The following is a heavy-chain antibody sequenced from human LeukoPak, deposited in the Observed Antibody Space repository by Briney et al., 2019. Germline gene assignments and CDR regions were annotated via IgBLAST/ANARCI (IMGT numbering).Heavy chain of an antibody. Sequence: GGSLRLSCAASGFTFSNYAMHWVRQAPGKGLEWVAFMSYDGSDKYYADSVKGRFTIPRDNSKSTLYLQMNSLRAEDTAVYYCAKDEPGTYSPSDYWGQGTLVTVSS. V-gene: IGHV3-30*18. J-gene: IGHJ4*02. CDR1: GFTFSNYA. CDR2: MSYDGSDK. CDR3: AKDEPGTYSPSDY. D-gene: IGHD3-10*01.